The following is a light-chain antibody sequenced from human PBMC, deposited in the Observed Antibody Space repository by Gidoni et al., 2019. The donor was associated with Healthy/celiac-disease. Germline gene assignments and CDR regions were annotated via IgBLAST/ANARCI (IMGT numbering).Light chain of an antibody. CDR3: HQSSRFPWT. J-gene: IGKJ1*01. CDR1: QSIGSS. V-gene: IGKV6-21*01. CDR2: YAS. Sequence: EIVLTPSPDFQSVTPKGKVTITCRASQSIGSSLHWYQQKPDQSPKHLIKYASQSFSGVPSRFSGSGSGTDFTLTINSLEAEDAATYYCHQSSRFPWTFGQGTKVEIK.